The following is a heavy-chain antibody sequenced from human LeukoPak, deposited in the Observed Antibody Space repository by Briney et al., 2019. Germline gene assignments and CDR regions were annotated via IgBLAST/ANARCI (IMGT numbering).Heavy chain of an antibody. J-gene: IGHJ2*01. CDR1: GFTFSNYA. V-gene: IGHV3-30*04. CDR2: ISYDGSNK. D-gene: IGHD7-27*01. CDR3: ARDFALTEEVWYFDL. Sequence: GALRLSCAASGFTFSNYAMHWVRQAPGKGLEWVAIISYDGSNKYYVDSVKGRFTISRDNSKNTLYLQMNSLRAEDTAVYYCARDFALTEEVWYFDLWGRGTLVTVSS.